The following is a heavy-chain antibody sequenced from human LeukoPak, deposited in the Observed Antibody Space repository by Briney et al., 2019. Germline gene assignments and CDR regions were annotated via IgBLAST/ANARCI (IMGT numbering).Heavy chain of an antibody. CDR2: INANNGGT. V-gene: IGHV1-2*02. Sequence: ASVTDSCKASRYTFTGYYMHGVRQAPGQGLEGMGWINANNGGTNYAQKFQGRVTMTRDTSISPAYMEVSRLKSDDTAVYYCARSGYSGYDFFYWGQGTLVTVSS. CDR3: ARSGYSGYDFFY. CDR1: RYTFTGYY. D-gene: IGHD5-12*01. J-gene: IGHJ4*02.